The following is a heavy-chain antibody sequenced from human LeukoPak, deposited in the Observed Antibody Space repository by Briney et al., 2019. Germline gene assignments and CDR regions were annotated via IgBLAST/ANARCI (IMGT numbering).Heavy chain of an antibody. CDR1: GFTFSSDS. J-gene: IGHJ4*02. Sequence: GGSLRLSCVASGFTFSSDSMNWVRQAPGKGIEWVSYIDSTGRYIYYADSVKGRFTISRDNAKNSLYLQMNSLRVEDTAVYYCARDTSGSFSITYFDSWGQGTLVTVSS. D-gene: IGHD3-10*01. V-gene: IGHV3-21*01. CDR3: ARDTSGSFSITYFDS. CDR2: IDSTGRYI.